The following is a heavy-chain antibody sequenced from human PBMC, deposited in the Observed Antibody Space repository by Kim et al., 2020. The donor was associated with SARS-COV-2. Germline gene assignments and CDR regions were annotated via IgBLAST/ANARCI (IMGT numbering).Heavy chain of an antibody. J-gene: IGHJ5*02. CDR3: ARLRGSVRGVITRGWFDP. V-gene: IGHV5-51*01. CDR2: IYPGDSDT. Sequence: GESLKISCKGSGYSFTSYWIGWVRQMPGKGLEWMGIIYPGDSDTRYSPSFQGQVTISADKSISTAYLQWSSLKASDTAMYYCARLRGSVRGVITRGWFDPWGQGTLVTVSS. CDR1: GYSFTSYW. D-gene: IGHD3-10*01.